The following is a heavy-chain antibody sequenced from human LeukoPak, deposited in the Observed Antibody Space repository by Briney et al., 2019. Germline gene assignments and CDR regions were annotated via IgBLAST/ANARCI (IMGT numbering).Heavy chain of an antibody. CDR2: INPSGGST. J-gene: IGHJ1*01. Sequence: ASVKVSCKASGYTFTSYYMHWVRQAPGQGLEWMGIINPSGGSTSYAQKFQGRVTMTRDTSTSTVYMELSSLRSEDTAVYYCASPIIPGIAAAGSQHWGQGTLVTVSS. CDR3: ASPIIPGIAAAGSQH. D-gene: IGHD6-13*01. CDR1: GYTFTSYY. V-gene: IGHV1-46*01.